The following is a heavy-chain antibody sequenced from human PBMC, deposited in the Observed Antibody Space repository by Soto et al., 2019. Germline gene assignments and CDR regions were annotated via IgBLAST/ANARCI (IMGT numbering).Heavy chain of an antibody. D-gene: IGHD2-21*01. Sequence: QITLKESGPTLVKPTQTLTLTCTFSGFSLSTSGVGVGWIRQPPGKALEWLTFIYWDDDTRNSPFLKSRLTIPTDTATSQLVLTMTNMDPVDTATYYCAHLVIAGITYHFASWGQGTLVTVSS. J-gene: IGHJ4*02. CDR3: AHLVIAGITYHFAS. V-gene: IGHV2-5*02. CDR2: IYWDDDT. CDR1: GFSLSTSGVG.